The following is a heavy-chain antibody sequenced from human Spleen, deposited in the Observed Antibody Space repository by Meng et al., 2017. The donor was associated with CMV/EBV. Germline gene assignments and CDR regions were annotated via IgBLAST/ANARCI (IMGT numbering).Heavy chain of an antibody. J-gene: IGHJ5*02. CDR3: ARGGSSRFGELSLPFDP. CDR2: IYYSGST. V-gene: IGHV4-39*07. Sequence: SETLSLTCTVSGGSISSSSYYWGWIRQPPGKGLEWIGSIYYSGSTYYNPSLKSRVTISVDTSKNQFSLKVRPLTAADTAVYYCARGGSSRFGELSLPFDPWGQGTLVTVSS. CDR1: GGSISSSSYY. D-gene: IGHD3-10*01.